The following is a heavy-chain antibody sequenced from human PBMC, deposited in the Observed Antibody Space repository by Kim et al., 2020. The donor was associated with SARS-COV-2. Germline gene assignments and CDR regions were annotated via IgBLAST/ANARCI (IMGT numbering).Heavy chain of an antibody. CDR1: GFTFSSYG. V-gene: IGHV3-33*06. CDR2: IWYDGSNK. Sequence: GGSLRLSCAASGFTFSSYGMHWVRQAPGKGLEWVAVIWYDGSNKYYADSVKGRFTISRDNSKNTLYLQMNSLRAEDTAVYYCAKVLSVHSSSWYSYYYYYGMDVWGQGTTVTVSS. D-gene: IGHD6-13*01. CDR3: AKVLSVHSSSWYSYYYYYGMDV. J-gene: IGHJ6*02.